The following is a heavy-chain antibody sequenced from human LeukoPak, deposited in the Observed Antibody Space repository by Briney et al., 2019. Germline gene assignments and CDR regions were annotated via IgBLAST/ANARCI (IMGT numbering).Heavy chain of an antibody. CDR2: IYYSGST. CDR1: GGSISSYY. J-gene: IGHJ4*02. Sequence: SETLSLTCTVSGGSISSYYWSWIRQPPGKGLEWIGYIYYSGSTNYNPSLKSRVTISVDTSKNQFSLKLSSVTAADTAVYYCARIPRYDMQPDFDYWGQGTLVTVSS. CDR3: ARIPRYDMQPDFDY. D-gene: IGHD3-22*01. V-gene: IGHV4-59*01.